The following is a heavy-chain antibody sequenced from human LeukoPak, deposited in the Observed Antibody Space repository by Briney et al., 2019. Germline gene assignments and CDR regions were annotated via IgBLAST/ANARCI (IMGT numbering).Heavy chain of an antibody. J-gene: IGHJ4*02. Sequence: SETLSLTCTVSGGSISSSSYHWGWIRQPPGKGLEWIGSIYYSGSTYYNPSLKSRVTISVDTSKNQFSLKLSSVTAADTAVYYCARPQYSLGYFDYWGQGTLVTVSS. V-gene: IGHV4-39*01. CDR2: IYYSGST. CDR1: GGSISSSSYH. CDR3: ARPQYSLGYFDY. D-gene: IGHD2-15*01.